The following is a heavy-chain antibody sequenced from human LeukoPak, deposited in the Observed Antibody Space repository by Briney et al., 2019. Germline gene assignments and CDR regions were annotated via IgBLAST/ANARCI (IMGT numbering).Heavy chain of an antibody. CDR2: INPSGGST. CDR3: AREIVPSAFYDSSLLYYYYYGMDV. CDR1: GYTFTGYY. V-gene: IGHV1-46*01. Sequence: ASVKVSCKASGYTFTGYYMHWVRQAPGQGLEWMGIINPSGGSTSYAQKFQGRVTMTRDTSTSTVYMELSSLRSEDTAVYYCAREIVPSAFYDSSLLYYYYYGMDVWGQGTTVTVSS. J-gene: IGHJ6*02. D-gene: IGHD3-22*01.